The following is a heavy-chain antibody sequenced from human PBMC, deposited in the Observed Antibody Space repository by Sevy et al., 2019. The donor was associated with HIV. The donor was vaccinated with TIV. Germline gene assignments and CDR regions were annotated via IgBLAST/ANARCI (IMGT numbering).Heavy chain of an antibody. CDR1: GGSVSSDNYY. CDR2: IYHLGST. Sequence: SETLSLTCAVSGGSVSSDNYYWTWIRQHPGKGLEWIGYIYHLGSTSSNPSLKSRVTISVDTSKNQFSMKLRSVTAADTAVYFCAREAGYCSNGVCYTGWFDPWGQGTLVTVSS. V-gene: IGHV4-31*11. CDR3: AREAGYCSNGVCYTGWFDP. D-gene: IGHD2-8*01. J-gene: IGHJ5*02.